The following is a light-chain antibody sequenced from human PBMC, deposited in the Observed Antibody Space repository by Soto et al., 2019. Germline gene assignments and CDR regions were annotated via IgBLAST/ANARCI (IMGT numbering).Light chain of an antibody. CDR3: QQYGSSPLT. V-gene: IGKV3-20*01. CDR1: QSVTSTY. J-gene: IGKJ4*01. Sequence: EIVLTQSPGTVSLSPGERATLSCRANQSVTSTYLAWYQQRPDQAPRLLIYGAFRRATGIPDRFSGSGSGTAFTLTISRLEPEDFAVYYCQQYGSSPLTFGGGTKVEIK. CDR2: GAF.